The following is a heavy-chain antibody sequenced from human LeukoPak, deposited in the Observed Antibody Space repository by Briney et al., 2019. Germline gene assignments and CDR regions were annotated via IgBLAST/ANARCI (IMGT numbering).Heavy chain of an antibody. D-gene: IGHD3-10*01. Sequence: SETLSLTCTVSGDSISGSTYYWCWIRQPPGKGLEWIGSIHYSGSTQYNPSLKSRVSTSVDTSKNQFSLKLTSVSAADTAVYYCARDVYCGSGSPRLDYWGQGTLVTVSS. J-gene: IGHJ4*02. V-gene: IGHV4-39*02. CDR2: IHYSGST. CDR1: GDSISGSTYY. CDR3: ARDVYCGSGSPRLDY.